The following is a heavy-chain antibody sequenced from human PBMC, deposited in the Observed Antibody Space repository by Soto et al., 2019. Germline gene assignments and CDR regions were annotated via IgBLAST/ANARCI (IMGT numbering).Heavy chain of an antibody. CDR2: VIPILGMA. J-gene: IGHJ5*02. V-gene: IGHV1-69*02. CDR3: ARGGAVVVPGAVDRHNWFDP. CDR1: GGTFSSYS. Sequence: QVQLVQSGAEVKKPGSSVKVSSEASGGTFSSYSFSWVRQAPGQGLEGMGRVIPILGMANYAQKFQGRVTITADKSTSTVYMELSSLRSEDTAVYYCARGGAVVVPGAVDRHNWFDPWGQGTLVTVSS. D-gene: IGHD2-2*01.